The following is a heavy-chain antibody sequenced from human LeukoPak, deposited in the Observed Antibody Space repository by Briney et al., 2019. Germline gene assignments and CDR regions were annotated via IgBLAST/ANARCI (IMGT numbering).Heavy chain of an antibody. CDR1: GGSFSGYY. J-gene: IGHJ5*02. D-gene: IGHD4-17*01. V-gene: IGHV4-4*07. CDR3: TRDTGTTGEVKFDP. Sequence: SEALSLTCAVYGGSFSGYYWSWIRQPAGKGLEWIGRIYTSGSTTYNPSLKSRVTMSVDTSKSQFSLNLMSVTAADTAVYYCTRDTGTTGEVKFDPWGQGTLVTVSS. CDR2: IYTSGST.